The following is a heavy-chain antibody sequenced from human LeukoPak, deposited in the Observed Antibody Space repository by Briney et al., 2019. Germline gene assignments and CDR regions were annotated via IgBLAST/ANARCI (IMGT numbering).Heavy chain of an antibody. CDR2: ISVRNGNT. J-gene: IGHJ3*02. V-gene: IGHV1-18*01. Sequence: ASVKVSCTASGYDFSKFSITWVRQAPGQGLQWMGWISVRNGNTIYAQRLQARVTMTTDTSTSTAYMELRSLSSDDTAVYYCARGGDAFDIWGQETMVAVS. CDR1: GYDFSKFS. CDR3: ARGGDAFDI.